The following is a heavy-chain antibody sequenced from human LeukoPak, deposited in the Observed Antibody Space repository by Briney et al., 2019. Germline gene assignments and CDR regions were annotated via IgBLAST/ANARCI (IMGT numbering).Heavy chain of an antibody. D-gene: IGHD1-26*01. CDR3: STGSYYADYYYYYYMDV. J-gene: IGHJ6*03. Sequence: GGSLRLSCAASGFTFSNAWMSWVRQAPGKGLEWVGRIKSKTDGGTTDYAAPVKGRFTISRDDSKNTLYLQMNSLKTEDTAVYYCSTGSYYADYYYYYYMDVWGKGTTVTVSS. CDR1: GFTFSNAW. CDR2: IKSKTDGGTT. V-gene: IGHV3-15*01.